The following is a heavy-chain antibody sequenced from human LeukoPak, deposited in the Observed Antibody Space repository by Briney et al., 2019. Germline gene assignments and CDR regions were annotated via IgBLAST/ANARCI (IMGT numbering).Heavy chain of an antibody. CDR2: INPNSGGT. CDR1: GYTFTGYY. D-gene: IGHD4-17*01. V-gene: IGHV1-2*02. Sequence: GASVKVSCKASGYTFTGYYLHWVRQAPGQGLEWMGWINPNSGGTNYAQKFQGRATMTRDTSINTAYMELSRLRSDDTAVYYCARNGDYDAFDIWGQGTMVTVSS. CDR3: ARNGDYDAFDI. J-gene: IGHJ3*02.